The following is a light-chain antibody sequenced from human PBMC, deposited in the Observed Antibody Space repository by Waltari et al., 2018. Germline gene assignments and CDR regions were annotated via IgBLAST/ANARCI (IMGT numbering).Light chain of an antibody. V-gene: IGKV3-20*01. Sequence: EIVLTQSPGTLSLPLGERAIVSCRASQSVSSALAWYQQNPGQAPRLLIYGASTRATGIPDRFSGSGSGTDFSLTISRLEPDDFAVYYCQHYLRLPVTFGQGTTVEI. CDR1: QSVSSA. CDR3: QHYLRLPVT. CDR2: GAS. J-gene: IGKJ1*01.